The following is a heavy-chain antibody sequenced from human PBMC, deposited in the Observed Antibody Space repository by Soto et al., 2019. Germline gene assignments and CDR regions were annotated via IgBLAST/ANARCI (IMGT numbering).Heavy chain of an antibody. CDR2: ISAYNGNT. CDR1: GYSFTTYG. J-gene: IGHJ6*02. V-gene: IGHV1-18*01. CDR3: ARKSPALCYYYGMDV. Sequence: QVQLVQSGGEVKKPGASVKVSCKTSGYSFTTYGISWVRQAPGQGLEWMGWISAYNGNTNYAQKLQDRVTMTTDTSTGTAYMERTSMRSDDTAVYFFARKSPALCYYYGMDVWGQGSTVTVSS.